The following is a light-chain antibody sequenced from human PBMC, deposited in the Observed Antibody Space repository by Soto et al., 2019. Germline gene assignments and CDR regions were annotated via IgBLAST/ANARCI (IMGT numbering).Light chain of an antibody. CDR1: TSDVGGYSY. Sequence: QSALTQPASVSGSPGQSITITCTGTTSDVGGYSYVSWYQQHPGKAPKLMMYDVSNRPSGVSIRFSGSKSGNTASLTISGLQAEDEADYFCSSYRNSNTLVVFGGGIKLTVL. CDR2: DVS. J-gene: IGLJ2*01. V-gene: IGLV2-14*01. CDR3: SSYRNSNTLVV.